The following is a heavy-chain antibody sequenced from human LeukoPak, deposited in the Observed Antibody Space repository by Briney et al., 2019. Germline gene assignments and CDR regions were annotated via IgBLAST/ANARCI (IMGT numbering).Heavy chain of an antibody. Sequence: PARSLRLSCAASGFTFSSYTMYWVRQAPGKGLEWVAVISYDGSNKYYADSVKGRFIISRDNSKNTRYLQMNTLRAEDTAVYYCARTRGYSYGHSSEAYYFDYWGQGTLVTVSS. CDR2: ISYDGSNK. D-gene: IGHD5-18*01. J-gene: IGHJ4*02. V-gene: IGHV3-30-3*01. CDR3: ARTRGYSYGHSSEAYYFDY. CDR1: GFTFSSYT.